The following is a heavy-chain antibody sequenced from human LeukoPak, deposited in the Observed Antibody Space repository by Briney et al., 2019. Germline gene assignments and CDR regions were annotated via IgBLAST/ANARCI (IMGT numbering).Heavy chain of an antibody. CDR2: STHSGST. V-gene: IGHV4-34*01. Sequence: TLSLTCXVYXGXFSGYYWSWVRQPPGKGLEWIGESTHSGSTNYNPSLKSRVTISVDTSKNQFSLKLSSVTAADTAVYYCAKGVAARPFDYWGQGTLVTVSS. D-gene: IGHD6-6*01. CDR3: AKGVAARPFDY. CDR1: XGXFSGYY. J-gene: IGHJ4*02.